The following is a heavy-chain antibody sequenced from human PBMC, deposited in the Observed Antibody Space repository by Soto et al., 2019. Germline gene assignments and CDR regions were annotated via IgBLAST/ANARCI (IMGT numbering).Heavy chain of an antibody. CDR3: ARAASNYDFWSGYYREAINWFDP. D-gene: IGHD3-3*01. Sequence: SETLSLTCTVSGGSISSYYWSWIRQPPGKGLEWIGYIYYSGSTNYNPSLKSRVTISVDTSKNQFSLKLSSVTAADTAVYYCARAASNYDFWSGYYREAINWFDPWGQGTLVTVSS. J-gene: IGHJ5*02. CDR2: IYYSGST. CDR1: GGSISSYY. V-gene: IGHV4-59*01.